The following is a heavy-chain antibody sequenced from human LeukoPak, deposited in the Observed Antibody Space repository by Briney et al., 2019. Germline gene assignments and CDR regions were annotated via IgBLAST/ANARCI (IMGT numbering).Heavy chain of an antibody. CDR3: ARSGTYCSSTSCYPHYYYYYGMDV. D-gene: IGHD2-2*01. CDR2: IYYSGST. Sequence: MPSETLSLTCTVSGGSISSYYWSWIRQPPGKGLEWIGYIYYSGSTNYNPSLKSRVTISVDTSKNQFSLKLSSVTAADTAVYYCARSGTYCSSTSCYPHYYYYYGMDVWGQGTTVTVSS. CDR1: GGSISSYY. J-gene: IGHJ6*02. V-gene: IGHV4-59*01.